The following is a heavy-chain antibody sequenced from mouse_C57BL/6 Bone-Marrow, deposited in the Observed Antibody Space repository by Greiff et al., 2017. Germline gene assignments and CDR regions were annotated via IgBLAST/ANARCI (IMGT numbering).Heavy chain of an antibody. V-gene: IGHV1-81*01. J-gene: IGHJ4*01. CDR3: ELTVTRDYYAMDY. Sequence: VQLQQSGAELARPGASVKLSCKASGYTFTSYGISWVKQRTGQGLEWIGEIYPRSGNTYYTEKFKGKATLTADKSSSTAYMELRSLTSEDSAVYFCELTVTRDYYAMDYWGTGTSVTVSS. D-gene: IGHD1-1*01. CDR2: IYPRSGNT. CDR1: GYTFTSYG.